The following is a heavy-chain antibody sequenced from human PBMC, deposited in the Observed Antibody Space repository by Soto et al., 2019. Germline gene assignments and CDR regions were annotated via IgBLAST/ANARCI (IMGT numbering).Heavy chain of an antibody. Sequence: SETLSLTCTVSGGSISSGGYYWSWIRQHPGKGLEWIGYIYYSGSTYYNPSLKSRVTISVDTSKNQFSLKLSSVTAADTAVYYCARSSPPGDSSGYPYYYYYYGMDVWGQGTTATVSS. CDR1: GGSISSGGYY. D-gene: IGHD3-22*01. CDR3: ARSSPPGDSSGYPYYYYYYGMDV. CDR2: IYYSGST. J-gene: IGHJ6*02. V-gene: IGHV4-31*03.